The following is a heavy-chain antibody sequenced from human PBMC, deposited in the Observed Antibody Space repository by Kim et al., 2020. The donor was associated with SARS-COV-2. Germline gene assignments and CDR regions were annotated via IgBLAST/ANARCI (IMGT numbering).Heavy chain of an antibody. Sequence: YAASVEGRFTISRDNSKNTLYLQMNSLRAEDTAVYYCAKSYSSGWYYFDYWGQGTLVTVSS. V-gene: IGHV3-23*01. J-gene: IGHJ4*02. CDR3: AKSYSSGWYYFDY. D-gene: IGHD6-19*01.